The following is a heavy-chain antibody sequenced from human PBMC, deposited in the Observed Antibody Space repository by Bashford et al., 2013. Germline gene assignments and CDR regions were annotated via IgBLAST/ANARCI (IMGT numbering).Heavy chain of an antibody. J-gene: IGHJ3*01. CDR3: ARALSTNWPIDSFDV. CDR1: GSLSEYT. D-gene: IGHD2-2*01. CDR2: SDAYNNNV. V-gene: IGHV1-3*02. Sequence: SVRSPAWRSGSLSEYTLYIGYGRPPATRPQWMGWSDAYNNNVKYADEFKGRVTISRDTAANTVYLELNSLTSDDLAIYYCARALSTNWPIDSFDVWGQGTMVTVSS.